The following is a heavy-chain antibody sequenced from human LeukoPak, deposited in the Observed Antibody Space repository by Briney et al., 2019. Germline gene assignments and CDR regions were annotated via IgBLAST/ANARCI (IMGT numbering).Heavy chain of an antibody. J-gene: IGHJ4*02. CDR3: AKDCSGGSCYGY. CDR2: ISSSSSYI. D-gene: IGHD2-15*01. V-gene: IGHV3-21*01. Sequence: GGSLRLSCAASGFTFSSYSMNWVRQAPGKGLEWVSSISSSSSYIYYADSVKGRFTISRDNAKNSLYLQMNSLRAEDTAVYYCAKDCSGGSCYGYWGQGTLVTVSS. CDR1: GFTFSSYS.